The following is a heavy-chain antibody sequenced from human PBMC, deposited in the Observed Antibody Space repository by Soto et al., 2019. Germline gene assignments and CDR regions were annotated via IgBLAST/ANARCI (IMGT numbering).Heavy chain of an antibody. CDR2: IIPIFGTA. CDR1: GGTFSSYA. CDR3: ARSQYSGSYYFGDFEY. J-gene: IGHJ4*02. Sequence: ASVKVSCKASGGTFSSYAISWVRQAPGQGLEWMGGIIPIFGTANYAQKFQGRVTITADESTSTAYMELSSLRSEDTAVYYCARSQYSGSYYFGDFEYWGQGTLVTVSS. V-gene: IGHV1-69*13. D-gene: IGHD1-26*01.